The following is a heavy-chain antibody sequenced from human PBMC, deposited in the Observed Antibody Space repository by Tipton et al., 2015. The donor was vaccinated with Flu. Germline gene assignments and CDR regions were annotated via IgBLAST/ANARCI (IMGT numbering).Heavy chain of an antibody. CDR1: GGTFSSYA. Sequence: QLVQSGAEVKKPGSSVKVSCKASGGTFSSYAISWVRQAPGQGLEWMGRIIPILGIANYAQKFQGRVTITAGKSTSTAYMELSSLGSGGPAVFYCAGGELGMGAFDIWGQGTMVTVSS. CDR3: AGGELGMGAFDI. CDR2: IIPILGIA. D-gene: IGHD7-27*01. J-gene: IGHJ3*02. V-gene: IGHV1-69*09.